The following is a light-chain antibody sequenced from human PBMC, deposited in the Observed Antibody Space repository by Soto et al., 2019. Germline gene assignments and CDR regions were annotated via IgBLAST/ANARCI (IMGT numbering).Light chain of an antibody. CDR1: HSVSSSY. Sequence: EIVLTQSPGTLSLSPGERATLSCRASHSVSSSYLAWYQQKPGQAPRLLIYAASSNATGIPDRFSGSGSGTDFTLTISRLEPEDCAVYYCEQDGSSPPYTFGQGTKLEIK. V-gene: IGKV3-20*01. J-gene: IGKJ2*01. CDR3: EQDGSSPPYT. CDR2: AAS.